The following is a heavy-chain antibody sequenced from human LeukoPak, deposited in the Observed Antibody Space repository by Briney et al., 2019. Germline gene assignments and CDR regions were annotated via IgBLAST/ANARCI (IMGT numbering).Heavy chain of an antibody. CDR1: GXNFNSYW. CDR2: IKQDGSDM. Sequence: PGGSLRLSCAASGXNFNSYWMSWVRQAPGKGLECVANIKQDGSDMYFVDSVKGRFTITRDNAKNSLYLQMNSLRGEDTAVYYCARARYGSGGYFFDFWGQGTLVTVSS. J-gene: IGHJ4*02. D-gene: IGHD3-10*01. CDR3: ARARYGSGGYFFDF. V-gene: IGHV3-7*04.